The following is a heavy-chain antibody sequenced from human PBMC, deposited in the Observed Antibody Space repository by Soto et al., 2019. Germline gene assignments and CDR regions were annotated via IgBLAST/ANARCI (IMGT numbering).Heavy chain of an antibody. CDR3: ERPNSIVATRRYYFDY. CDR1: GFTFSSYG. D-gene: IGHD5-12*01. Sequence: QVQLVESGGGVVQPGRSLRLSCAASGFTFSSYGMHWVRQAPGKGLEWVAVIWYDGSNKYYADSVKGRFTISRDNSKNTLYLQMNSLRAEDTAVYYCERPNSIVATRRYYFDYWGQGTLVTVSS. V-gene: IGHV3-33*01. J-gene: IGHJ4*02. CDR2: IWYDGSNK.